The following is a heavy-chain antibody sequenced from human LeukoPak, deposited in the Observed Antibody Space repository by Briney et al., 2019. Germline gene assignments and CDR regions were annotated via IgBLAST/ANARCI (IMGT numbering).Heavy chain of an antibody. D-gene: IGHD2/OR15-2a*01. J-gene: IGHJ5*02. CDR3: ARFFNVIGWLSQYNWFDP. V-gene: IGHV1-46*01. Sequence: ASVTVSCKASGYTFTSYYMHWVRQAPGQGLEWMGIINPSGGSTSYAQKFQGRVTMTRDTSTSTVYMELSSLRSEDTAVYYCARFFNVIGWLSQYNWFDPWGQGTLVTVSS. CDR2: INPSGGST. CDR1: GYTFTSYY.